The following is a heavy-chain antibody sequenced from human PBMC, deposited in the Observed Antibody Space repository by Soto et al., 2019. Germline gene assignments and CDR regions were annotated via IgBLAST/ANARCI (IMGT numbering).Heavy chain of an antibody. CDR3: ARDRPWPPNYHYYSMDV. CDR1: GGSISSGDNF. V-gene: IGHV4-31*03. CDR2: IFYSGNT. J-gene: IGHJ6*02. Sequence: SETLSLTCPVSGGSISSGDNFWSWIRQHPGKGLEWIGYIFYSGNTFYNPSLESRLTISIDTSKNQFSLKLSSVTPADTAVCYCARDRPWPPNYHYYSMDVWGQGTAVTVSS. D-gene: IGHD1-1*01.